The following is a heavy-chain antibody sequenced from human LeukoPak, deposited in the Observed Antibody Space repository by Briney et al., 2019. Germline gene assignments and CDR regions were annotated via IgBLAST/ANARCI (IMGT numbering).Heavy chain of an antibody. D-gene: IGHD3-22*01. CDR2: IYYSGST. CDR1: GGSISSSSYY. J-gene: IGHJ6*03. Sequence: SSETLSLTCTVSGGSISSSSYYWGWIRQPPGKGLEWIGSIYYSGSTYYNPSLKSRVTISVDTSKNQFSLKLSSVTAADTAVYYCARLGDSSGPPPHYYYYYYMDVWGKGTTVTVSS. CDR3: ARLGDSSGPPPHYYYYYYMDV. V-gene: IGHV4-39*01.